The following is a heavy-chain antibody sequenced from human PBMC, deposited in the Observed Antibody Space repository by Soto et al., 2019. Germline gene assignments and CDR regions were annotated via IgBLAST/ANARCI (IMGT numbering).Heavy chain of an antibody. D-gene: IGHD6-19*01. Sequence: SETLSLTCTVSGGSISSYYWSWIRQPPGKGLEWIGYIYYSGSTNYNPSIKSRVTISVDTSKNQFSLKLSSVTAADTAVYYCARAVRKWVGYAFDIWGKGTMVTVSS. V-gene: IGHV4-59*01. J-gene: IGHJ3*02. CDR1: GGSISSYY. CDR3: ARAVRKWVGYAFDI. CDR2: IYYSGST.